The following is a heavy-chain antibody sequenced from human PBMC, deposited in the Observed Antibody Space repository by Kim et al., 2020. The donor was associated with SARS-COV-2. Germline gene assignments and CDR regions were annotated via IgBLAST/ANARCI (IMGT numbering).Heavy chain of an antibody. CDR3: ARDIAVAATDLPNQFDY. V-gene: IGHV3-33*01. CDR1: GFTFSSYG. Sequence: GGSLRLSCAASGFTFSSYGMHWVRQAPGKGLEWVAVIWYDGSNKYYADSVKGRFTISRDNSKNTLYLQMNSLRAEDTAVYYCARDIAVAATDLPNQFDYWGQGTLVTVSS. CDR2: IWYDGSNK. J-gene: IGHJ4*02. D-gene: IGHD6-19*01.